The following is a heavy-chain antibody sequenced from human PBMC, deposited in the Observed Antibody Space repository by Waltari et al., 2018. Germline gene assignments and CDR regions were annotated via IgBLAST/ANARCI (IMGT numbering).Heavy chain of an antibody. CDR1: GFTLTSYW. J-gene: IGHJ3*02. CDR3: ASSPRYALDI. V-gene: IGHV3-7*01. Sequence: EVQLVESGGGLVQPGGSLRLSCAASGFTLTSYWMSWVRQAPGKGLEWVANKKEDGSEKYYVDSVKGRFTISRDNAKNSLYLQMNSLRAEDTAVYFCASSPRYALDIWGQGTMVTVSS. CDR2: KKEDGSEK.